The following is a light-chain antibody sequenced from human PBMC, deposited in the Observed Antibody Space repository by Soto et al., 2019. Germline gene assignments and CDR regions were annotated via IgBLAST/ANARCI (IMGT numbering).Light chain of an antibody. CDR3: QQYNNWPS. CDR2: EAS. Sequence: IQMTQAPNTLSASVGDSVSVPCRASENVNGHLAWYQQKPGKAPKLLIYEASILESGVPSRFSGSGFGTEFTLTINGLLPEDFVTYYCQQYNNWPSFGQGTKVDIK. J-gene: IGKJ1*01. V-gene: IGKV1-5*03. CDR1: ENVNGH.